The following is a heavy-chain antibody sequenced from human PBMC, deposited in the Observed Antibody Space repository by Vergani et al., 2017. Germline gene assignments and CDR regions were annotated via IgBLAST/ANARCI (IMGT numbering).Heavy chain of an antibody. CDR2: IYYSGST. CDR3: ARTALVRGVSFDY. D-gene: IGHD3-10*01. CDR1: GGSISSSSYY. J-gene: IGHJ4*02. Sequence: QLQLQESGPGLVKPSETLSLTCTVSGGSISSSSYYWGWIRQPPGKGLEWIGSIYYSGSTYYNPSLKSRVTISVDTSKNQFSLKLSSVTAADTAVYYCARTALVRGVSFDYWGQGTLVTVSS. V-gene: IGHV4-39*01.